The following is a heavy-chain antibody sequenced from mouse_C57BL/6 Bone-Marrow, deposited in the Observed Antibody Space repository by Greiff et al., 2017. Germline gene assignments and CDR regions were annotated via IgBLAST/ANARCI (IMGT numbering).Heavy chain of an antibody. V-gene: IGHV1-18*01. Sequence: VQLKQSGPELVKPGASVKIPCKASGYTFTDYNMDWVKQSHGKSLEWIGDINPNNGGTIYNQKFKGKATLTVDKSSSTAYMELRSLTSEDTAVYYCARKSLYYGSRGPFDYWGQGTTLTVSS. CDR3: ARKSLYYGSRGPFDY. CDR1: GYTFTDYN. D-gene: IGHD1-1*01. CDR2: INPNNGGT. J-gene: IGHJ2*01.